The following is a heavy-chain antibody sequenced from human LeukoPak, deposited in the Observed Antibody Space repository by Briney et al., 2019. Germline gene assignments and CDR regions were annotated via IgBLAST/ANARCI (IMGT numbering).Heavy chain of an antibody. CDR3: AREVGTPQAFDI. Sequence: GGSLRLSCAASRFTFSNYGVNWVRQAPGKGLEWVSYINSRSSTIYYADSVRGRFTISRDNATNSLYLQMNSLKAEDTAIYYCAREVGTPQAFDIWGQGTMVTVSS. V-gene: IGHV3-48*01. CDR1: RFTFSNYG. D-gene: IGHD1-26*01. CDR2: INSRSSTI. J-gene: IGHJ3*02.